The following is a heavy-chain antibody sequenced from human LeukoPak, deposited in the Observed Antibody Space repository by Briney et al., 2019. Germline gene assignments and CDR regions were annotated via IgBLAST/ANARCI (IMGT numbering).Heavy chain of an antibody. Sequence: GGSLRLSCAASGFTSSSHGMHWVRQAPGKGLEWVATIRYDGSKKWYAESVRGRFTISRDDSKNTLFLQMNNLRVEDTAVYYCAREDSSGWYTAYWGQGTLVTVSS. D-gene: IGHD6-19*01. CDR3: AREDSSGWYTAY. CDR1: GFTSSSHG. V-gene: IGHV3-33*01. J-gene: IGHJ4*02. CDR2: IRYDGSKK.